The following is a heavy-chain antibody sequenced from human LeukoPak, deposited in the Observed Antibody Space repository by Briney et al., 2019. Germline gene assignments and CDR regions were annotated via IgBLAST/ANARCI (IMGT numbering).Heavy chain of an antibody. Sequence: VASVKVSCKASGYTFTDYGIIWVRQAPGQGLQWMGWISAHNGKTNYAQKLQGRVTMTTDTSTSTVYMELRGLRSDDTAVYYCARAEATLLLDYWGQGTLVTVSS. V-gene: IGHV1-18*01. CDR2: ISAHNGKT. J-gene: IGHJ4*02. D-gene: IGHD5-12*01. CDR3: ARAEATLLLDY. CDR1: GYTFTDYG.